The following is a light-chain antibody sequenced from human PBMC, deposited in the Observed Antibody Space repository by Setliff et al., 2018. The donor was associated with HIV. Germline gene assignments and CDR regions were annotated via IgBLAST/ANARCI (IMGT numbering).Light chain of an antibody. CDR1: SNNVGGYNY. V-gene: IGLV2-11*01. J-gene: IGLJ1*01. CDR2: DVT. CDR3: SSYTSSSTDV. Sequence: QSVLTQPHSVSGSPGQSVTIACTGSSNNVGGYNYVSWYQKHPDKAPKLMIYDVTKRPSGVPGRFSGSKSGNTASLTISGLQTEDEADYYCSSYTSSSTDVFGTGTKVTVL.